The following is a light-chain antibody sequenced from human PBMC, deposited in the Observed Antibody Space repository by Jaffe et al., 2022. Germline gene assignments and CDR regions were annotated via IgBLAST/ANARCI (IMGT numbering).Light chain of an antibody. Sequence: AIQLTQSPTSLSASVGDSVTITCRASDGISSALAWYQQKPGEPPKLLIYDASTLASGLPSRFSGSGSGTDFALTISSLQPDDFATYFCQLFHLYVITFGGGT. J-gene: IGKJ4*01. V-gene: IGKV1-13*02. CDR1: DGISSA. CDR2: DAS. CDR3: QLFHLYVIT.